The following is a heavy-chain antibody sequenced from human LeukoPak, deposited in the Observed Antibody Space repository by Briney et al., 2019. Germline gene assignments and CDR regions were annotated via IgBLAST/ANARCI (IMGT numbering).Heavy chain of an antibody. D-gene: IGHD2-2*02. Sequence: GGSLRLSCAASGFTFSSYAMSWVRQAPGKGLEGVSAISGSGGSTYYADSVKGRFTISRDNSKNTLYLQMNSLRAEDTAVYYCATRIDCSSTSCYTGDYWGQGTLVTVSS. J-gene: IGHJ4*02. CDR2: ISGSGGST. CDR3: ATRIDCSSTSCYTGDY. CDR1: GFTFSSYA. V-gene: IGHV3-23*01.